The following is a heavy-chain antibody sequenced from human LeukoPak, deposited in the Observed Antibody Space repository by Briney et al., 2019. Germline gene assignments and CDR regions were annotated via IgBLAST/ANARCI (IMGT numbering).Heavy chain of an antibody. CDR2: IYSGGST. Sequence: QAGGSLRLSCAASGFTVSSNYMSWVRQAPGKGLEWVSVIYSGGSTYYADSVKGRFTISRDNSKNTLYLQMNSLRAEDTAVYYCAKRVRYSSSWYYFDYWGQGTLVTVSS. CDR1: GFTVSSNY. J-gene: IGHJ4*02. D-gene: IGHD6-13*01. CDR3: AKRVRYSSSWYYFDY. V-gene: IGHV3-53*01.